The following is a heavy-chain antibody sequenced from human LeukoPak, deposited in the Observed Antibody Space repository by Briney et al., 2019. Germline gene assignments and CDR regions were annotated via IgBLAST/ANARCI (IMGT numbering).Heavy chain of an antibody. CDR2: ISTSSSTT. J-gene: IGHJ3*02. CDR3: ARDLLASRSAFDI. V-gene: IGHV3-48*01. CDR1: GFTFSSYE. Sequence: PGGSLRLSCAASGFTFSSYEMNWVRQAPGKGLEWVSYISTSSSTTYYADSVKGRFAISRDNAKNSLYLQMNSLRVEDTAVYYCARDLLASRSAFDIWGQGTMVTVSS.